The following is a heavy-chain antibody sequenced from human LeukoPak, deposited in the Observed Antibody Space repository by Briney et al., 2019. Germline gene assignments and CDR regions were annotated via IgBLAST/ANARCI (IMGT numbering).Heavy chain of an antibody. V-gene: IGHV3-7*04. CDR2: IKQDGSKK. CDR3: TRVGYIDEGIDY. Sequence: GGSLRLSCVASGFPFSSYWMTWVRQAPGKGLEWVANIKQDGSKKSYVDSVKGRFTISRNNAKNSLYLQMNSLRAEDTAIYYCTRVGYIDEGIDYWGQGTLVTVSS. D-gene: IGHD5-24*01. CDR1: GFPFSSYW. J-gene: IGHJ4*02.